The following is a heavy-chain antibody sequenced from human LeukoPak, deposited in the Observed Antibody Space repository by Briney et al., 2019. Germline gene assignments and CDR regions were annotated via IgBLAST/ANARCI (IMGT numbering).Heavy chain of an antibody. J-gene: IGHJ4*02. Sequence: GGSLRLSCAASGFTFSDYAMNWLRQAPGKGLEWVSAISGSGGSTYSADSVKGRFTISRDNSKNTLYLQMNSLRAEDTAVYYCARENYYDSSSYYGYWGQGTLVTVSS. CDR2: ISGSGGST. D-gene: IGHD3-22*01. CDR1: GFTFSDYA. CDR3: ARENYYDSSSYYGY. V-gene: IGHV3-23*01.